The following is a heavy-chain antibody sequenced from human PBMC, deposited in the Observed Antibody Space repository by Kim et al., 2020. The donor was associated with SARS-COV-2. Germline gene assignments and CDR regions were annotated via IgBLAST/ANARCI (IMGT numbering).Heavy chain of an antibody. CDR1: AYSFSSYW. D-gene: IGHD1-1*01. Sequence: GESLKISCWSSAYSFSSYWIGWVRQIPGKGLEWMGIIYPGDSDTRYSPSFQDQVAISADKSISTAYLQWSSLKASDTAMYYCARRRGWNTGSSFDFWGQGTLVTVSS. V-gene: IGHV5-51*01. CDR2: IYPGDSDT. J-gene: IGHJ4*02. CDR3: ARRRGWNTGSSFDF.